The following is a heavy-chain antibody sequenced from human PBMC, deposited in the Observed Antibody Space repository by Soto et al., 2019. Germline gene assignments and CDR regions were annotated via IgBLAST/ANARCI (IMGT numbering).Heavy chain of an antibody. CDR2: INSNGGSA. CDR1: GLTFSSFT. J-gene: IGHJ4*02. D-gene: IGHD6-19*01. V-gene: IGHV3-64D*08. CDR3: VTNSGWSLRDFDY. Sequence: GGSLRLSCSASGLTFSSFTMHWVRQAPGKGLEYVSAINSNGGSAYYGDSVKGRFTISRDNPKNTLYLQMSSLRVEDTAVYYCVTNSGWSLRDFDYWGQGTLVTV.